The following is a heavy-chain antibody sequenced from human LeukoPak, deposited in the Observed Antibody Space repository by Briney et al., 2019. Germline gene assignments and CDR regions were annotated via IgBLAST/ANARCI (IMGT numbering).Heavy chain of an antibody. V-gene: IGHV3-30*04. Sequence: GRSLRLSCAASGFTFSSYAMHWVRQASGKGLEWVAVISYDGSNKYYADSVKGRFTISRDNSKNTLYLQMNSLRAEDTAVYYCARDGYNAYDYWGQGTLVTVS. CDR2: ISYDGSNK. J-gene: IGHJ4*02. CDR3: ARDGYNAYDY. CDR1: GFTFSSYA. D-gene: IGHD5-24*01.